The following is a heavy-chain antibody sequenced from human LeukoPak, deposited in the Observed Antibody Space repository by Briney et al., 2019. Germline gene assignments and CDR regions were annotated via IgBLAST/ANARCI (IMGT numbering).Heavy chain of an antibody. J-gene: IGHJ4*02. Sequence: SVKASCKASGGTFSSYAISWVRQAPGQGLEWMGGIIPIFGTANYAQKFQGRVTITADESTSTAYMELSSLRSEDTAVYYCARALEGSGYDYGYYFDYWGQGTLVTVSS. D-gene: IGHD5-12*01. V-gene: IGHV1-69*13. CDR2: IIPIFGTA. CDR3: ARALEGSGYDYGYYFDY. CDR1: GGTFSSYA.